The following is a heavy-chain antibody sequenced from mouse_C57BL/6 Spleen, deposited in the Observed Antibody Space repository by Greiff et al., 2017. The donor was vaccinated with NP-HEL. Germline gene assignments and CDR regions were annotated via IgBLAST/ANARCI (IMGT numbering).Heavy chain of an antibody. V-gene: IGHV1-50*01. CDR3: ARDDYEASFAY. Sequence: QVQLQQPGAELVKPGASVKLSCKASGYTFTSYWMQWVKQRPGQGLEWIGEIDPSDSYTNYNQKFKDKATLTVDKSSSTAYMQLSSLTSEDSAVYYCARDDYEASFAYWGQGTLVTVSA. D-gene: IGHD2-4*01. CDR1: GYTFTSYW. CDR2: IDPSDSYT. J-gene: IGHJ3*01.